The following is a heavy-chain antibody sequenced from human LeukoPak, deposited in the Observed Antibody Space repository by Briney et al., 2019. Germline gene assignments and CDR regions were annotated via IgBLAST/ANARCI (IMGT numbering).Heavy chain of an antibody. Sequence: GGSLRHSCAASGYTFSSYSMSWVRQAPGKGLEWVSFISSSSSDIYHADSVKGRFTISRDNAKNSLFLQMNSLRAEDTAVYYCAKDLPAAVDWGQGTLVTVSS. CDR2: ISSSSSDI. J-gene: IGHJ4*02. CDR1: GYTFSSYS. D-gene: IGHD2-2*01. CDR3: AKDLPAAVD. V-gene: IGHV3-21*01.